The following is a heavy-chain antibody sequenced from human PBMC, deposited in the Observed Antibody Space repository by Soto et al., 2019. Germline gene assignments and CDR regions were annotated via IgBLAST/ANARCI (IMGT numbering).Heavy chain of an antibody. CDR3: AGGAIRGVPRVDY. J-gene: IGHJ4*02. CDR1: GFTFSSYS. Sequence: EVQLVESGGGLVKPGGSLRLSCAASGFTFSSYSMNWVRQAPGKGLEWVSSISTSSAYIYYADSVKGRFTISRDNARNSLYLQMKRLRAEARAVYYCAGGAIRGVPRVDYWGQGTLVTVSS. V-gene: IGHV3-21*01. CDR2: ISTSSAYI. D-gene: IGHD3-10*01.